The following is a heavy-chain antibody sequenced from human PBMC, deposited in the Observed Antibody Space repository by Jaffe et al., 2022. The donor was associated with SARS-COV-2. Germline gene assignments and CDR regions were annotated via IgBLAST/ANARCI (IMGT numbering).Heavy chain of an antibody. Sequence: QVQLVESGGGVVQPGRSLRLSCAASGFTFSSYGMHWVRQAPGKGLEWVAVIWYDGSNKYYADSVKGRFTISRDNSKNTLYLQMNSLRAEDTAVYYCAREDCSSTSCYLGLLDYWGQGTLVTVSS. CDR2: IWYDGSNK. D-gene: IGHD2-2*01. V-gene: IGHV3-33*01. CDR3: AREDCSSTSCYLGLLDY. J-gene: IGHJ4*02. CDR1: GFTFSSYG.